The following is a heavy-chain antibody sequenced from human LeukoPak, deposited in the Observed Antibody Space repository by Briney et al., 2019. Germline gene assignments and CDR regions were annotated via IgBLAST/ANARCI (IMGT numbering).Heavy chain of an antibody. CDR1: GFTFSTYA. D-gene: IGHD7-27*01. V-gene: IGHV3-23*01. J-gene: IGHJ4*02. Sequence: GGSLRLSCAASGFTFSTYAMSWVRQTPEKGLEWVSAISGSGGSTYYADSVKGRFTISRDNSKNTLYLQMNSLRAEDAAIYYCATIGDRRTGELYRIDYWGQGTLVTVSS. CDR3: ATIGDRRTGELYRIDY. CDR2: ISGSGGST.